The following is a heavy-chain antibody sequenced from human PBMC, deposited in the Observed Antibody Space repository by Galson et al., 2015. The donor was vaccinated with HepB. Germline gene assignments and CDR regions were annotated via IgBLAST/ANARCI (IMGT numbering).Heavy chain of an antibody. CDR1: GYTFTSYA. CDR2: INAGNGNT. Sequence: SVKVSCKASGYTFTSYAMHWVRLAPGQRLEWMGWINAGNGNTKYSQKFQGRVTITRDTSASTAYMELSSLRSEDTAVYYCARVSSGSYPFGAFDIWGQGTMVTVSS. CDR3: ARVSSGSYPFGAFDI. J-gene: IGHJ3*02. V-gene: IGHV1-3*01. D-gene: IGHD1-26*01.